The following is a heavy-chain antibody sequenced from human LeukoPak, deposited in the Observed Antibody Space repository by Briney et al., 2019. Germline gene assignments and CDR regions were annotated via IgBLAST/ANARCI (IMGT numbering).Heavy chain of an antibody. Sequence: GGSLRLSCAASGFTFSSYEMNWVRQAPGKGLEWVSYISSSGSTIYYADSVKGRFTISRDNAKNLLYLQMNSLRAEDTAVYYCARVTEDIVVVPAAPLDYWGQGTLVTVSS. D-gene: IGHD2-2*01. CDR2: ISSSGSTI. CDR3: ARVTEDIVVVPAAPLDY. CDR1: GFTFSSYE. J-gene: IGHJ4*02. V-gene: IGHV3-48*03.